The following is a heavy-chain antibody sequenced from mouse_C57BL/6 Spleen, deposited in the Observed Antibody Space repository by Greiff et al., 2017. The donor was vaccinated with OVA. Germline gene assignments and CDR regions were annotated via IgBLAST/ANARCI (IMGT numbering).Heavy chain of an antibody. D-gene: IGHD2-2*01. CDR3: APMVTTSLYWYFDV. CDR1: GYTFTSYG. Sequence: QVQLKQSGAELARPGASVKLSCKASGYTFTSYGISWVKQRTGQGLEWIGEIYPRSGNTYYNEKFTGKATLTADKSSSTAYMELRSLTSEYSAVYFCAPMVTTSLYWYFDVWGTGTTVTVAS. CDR2: IYPRSGNT. J-gene: IGHJ1*03. V-gene: IGHV1-81*01.